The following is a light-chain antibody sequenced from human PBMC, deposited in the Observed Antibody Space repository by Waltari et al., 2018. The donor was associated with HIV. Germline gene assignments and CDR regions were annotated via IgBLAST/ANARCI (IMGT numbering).Light chain of an antibody. V-gene: IGLV3-21*02. CDR2: DDS. CDR1: KIGDKS. Sequence: YVLTQPPSVSVAPGQTARMTCGGTKIGDKSVHWYQQRPGPAPIVFVYDDSGRPSGISERISGSNSGNTATLIISRVEAGDEADYYCQVWDGGSDPPGVFGGGTRLTVL. CDR3: QVWDGGSDPPGV. J-gene: IGLJ3*02.